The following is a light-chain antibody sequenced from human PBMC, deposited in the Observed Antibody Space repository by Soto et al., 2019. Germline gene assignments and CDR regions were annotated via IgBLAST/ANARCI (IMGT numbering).Light chain of an antibody. J-gene: IGLJ1*01. CDR2: GNS. CDR1: SSNIGAGYD. V-gene: IGLV1-40*01. CDR3: QSYDSSLSGFYV. Sequence: SVLTQPPSVSGAPGQRVTISCTGSSSNIGAGYDVHWYQQLPGTAPKLLIYGNSNRPSGVPDRFSGSKSGTSASLAITGLQAEDEADYYCQSYDSSLSGFYVFGTGTKPTVL.